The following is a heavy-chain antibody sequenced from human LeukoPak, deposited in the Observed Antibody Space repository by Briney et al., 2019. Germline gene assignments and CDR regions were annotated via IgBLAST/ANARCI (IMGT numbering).Heavy chain of an antibody. CDR1: GFTFSSYG. CDR2: ISYDGSNK. J-gene: IGHJ6*02. D-gene: IGHD4-17*01. CDR3: AKLAVTTCMDV. Sequence: GGSLRLSCAASGFTFSSYGMLWVRQAPGKGLEWVAVISYDGSNKYYADSVKGRFTISRDNSKNTLYLQMNSLRAEDTAVYYCAKLAVTTCMDVWGQGTTVTVSS. V-gene: IGHV3-30*18.